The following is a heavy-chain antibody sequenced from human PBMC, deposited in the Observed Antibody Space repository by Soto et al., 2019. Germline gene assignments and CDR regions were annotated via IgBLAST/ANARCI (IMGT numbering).Heavy chain of an antibody. Sequence: VSGKVSCKASGYTFTSYAMHWVRQAPGQRLEWMGWINAGNGNTKYSQKFQGRVTITRDTSASTAYMELSSLRSEDTAMYYCARDNQYSGYDFVSRFDYWGQGTLVTVSS. CDR1: GYTFTSYA. CDR2: INAGNGNT. D-gene: IGHD5-12*01. V-gene: IGHV1-3*01. J-gene: IGHJ4*02. CDR3: ARDNQYSGYDFVSRFDY.